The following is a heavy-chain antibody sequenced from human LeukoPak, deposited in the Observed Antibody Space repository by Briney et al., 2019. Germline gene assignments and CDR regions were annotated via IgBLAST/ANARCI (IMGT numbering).Heavy chain of an antibody. CDR1: GGTFSSYA. J-gene: IGHJ4*02. D-gene: IGHD6-13*01. Sequence: SVTVSFTASGGTFSSYAISWVRQAPGPGLEWMGGTIPIFGTASYAQKFQGRVTITTDESTSTAYMELSSLRSEDTAVYYCASTEYSSSWYLPPGYFDYWGQGTLVTVSS. V-gene: IGHV1-69*05. CDR3: ASTEYSSSWYLPPGYFDY. CDR2: TIPIFGTA.